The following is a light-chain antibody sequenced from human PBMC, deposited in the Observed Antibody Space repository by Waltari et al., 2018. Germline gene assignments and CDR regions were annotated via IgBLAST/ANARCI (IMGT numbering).Light chain of an antibody. J-gene: IGLJ3*02. CDR1: SSDVGDYNL. Sequence: QSALTQPASVSGSPGQSITISCPGTSSDVGDYNLFSWFQQHPAQVPKLIIYEVSKPSSGFVSRFSGSRSGNTASRTLSGLQAEDEASYFCCSYAGTTSWLFGGGTKVTVL. V-gene: IGLV2-23*02. CDR2: EVS. CDR3: CSYAGTTSWL.